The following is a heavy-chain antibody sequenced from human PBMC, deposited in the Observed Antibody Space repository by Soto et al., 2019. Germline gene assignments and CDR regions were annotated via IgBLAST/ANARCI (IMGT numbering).Heavy chain of an antibody. D-gene: IGHD3-10*01. J-gene: IGHJ5*02. CDR3: ASLHYHGSGVNS. Sequence: GGSLRLSCAASGFTFSDSYMSWIRQAPGKGLEWISYISSSGTTTYYADSVKGRFTISRDNAKNTLYLQMDSLRAEDTAVYYCASLHYHGSGVNSWGQGTLVTVSS. CDR1: GFTFSDSY. V-gene: IGHV3-11*01. CDR2: ISSSGTTT.